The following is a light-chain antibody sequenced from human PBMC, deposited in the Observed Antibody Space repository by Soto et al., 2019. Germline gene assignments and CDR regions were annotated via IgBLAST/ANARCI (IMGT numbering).Light chain of an antibody. CDR2: GNS. CDR1: SSNIGAGYD. V-gene: IGLV1-40*01. CDR3: QSYDSSLSGYV. Sequence: QSALTQPPSVSGAPGQRVTISCTGSSSNIGAGYDVHWYQQLPGTAPKLLIYGNSNRPAGVPDRFSGSKSGTSASLAITGLQAEDEADYYCQSYDSSLSGYVFGTGTKRTVI. J-gene: IGLJ1*01.